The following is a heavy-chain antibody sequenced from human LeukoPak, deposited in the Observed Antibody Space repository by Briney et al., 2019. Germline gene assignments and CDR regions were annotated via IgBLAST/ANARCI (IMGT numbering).Heavy chain of an antibody. CDR2: IYGDGSFT. CDR3: ARIALYDDTAFYSGYYYYYYPMDV. V-gene: IGHV3-74*01. J-gene: IGHJ6*02. D-gene: IGHD3-9*01. Sequence: PGGSLRLSCAASGFTFSNFWMHWVRQAPGKGLVWVALIYGDGSFTRYADSVKGRFTISRDNAKNSLFLQVNSLRAEDTAVYYCARIALYDDTAFYSGYYYYYYPMDVWGQGTTVTVSS. CDR1: GFTFSNFW.